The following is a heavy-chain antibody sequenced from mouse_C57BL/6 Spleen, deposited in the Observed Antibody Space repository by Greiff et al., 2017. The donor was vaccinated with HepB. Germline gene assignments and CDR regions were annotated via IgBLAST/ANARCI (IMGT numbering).Heavy chain of an antibody. J-gene: IGHJ4*01. V-gene: IGHV1-22*01. D-gene: IGHD2-4*01. CDR1: GSTFTDYN. CDR3: ARSDDYPLYAMDY. CDR2: INPNNGGT. Sequence: EVQLQQSGPELVKPGASVKMSCKASGSTFTDYNMHWVKQSHGKSLEWIGYINPNNGGTSYNQKFKGKATLTVNKSSSTAYMELRSLTSEDSAVYYCARSDDYPLYAMDYWGQGTSVTVSS.